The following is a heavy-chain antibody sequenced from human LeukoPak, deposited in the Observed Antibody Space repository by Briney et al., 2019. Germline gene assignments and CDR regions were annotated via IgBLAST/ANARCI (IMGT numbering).Heavy chain of an antibody. CDR3: ARTNYDILTGYYTNWFDP. Sequence: SETLSLTCTVSGGSISSGSYYWSWIRQPAGKGLEWIGRIYTSGSTNYNPSLKSRVTISIDTSKNQFSLKLSSVTAADTAVYYCARTNYDILTGYYTNWFDPWGQGTLVTVSS. CDR1: GGSISSGSYY. CDR2: IYTSGST. D-gene: IGHD3-9*01. V-gene: IGHV4-61*02. J-gene: IGHJ5*02.